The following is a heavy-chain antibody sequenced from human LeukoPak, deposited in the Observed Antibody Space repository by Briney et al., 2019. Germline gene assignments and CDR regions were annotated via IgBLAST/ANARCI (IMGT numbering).Heavy chain of an antibody. V-gene: IGHV3-11*06. CDR3: ASGPVDRVATITWYFDV. D-gene: IGHD5-12*01. Sequence: PGGSLRLSCAASGFTFSDYYMSWIRQAPGKGLEWVSYITSSSSYTNYAESVKGRFTISRDNAKTSLYLQMNSLRAEDTAVYYCASGPVDRVATITWYFDVWGRGTLVNV. CDR2: ITSSSSYT. J-gene: IGHJ2*01. CDR1: GFTFSDYY.